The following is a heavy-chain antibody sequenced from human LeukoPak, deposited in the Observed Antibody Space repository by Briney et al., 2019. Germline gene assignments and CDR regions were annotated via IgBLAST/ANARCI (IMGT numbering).Heavy chain of an antibody. CDR2: ISHDGTNK. CDR1: GFTFTTYA. CDR3: ARDSYYDILTGYTRDAFDI. Sequence: GGSLRLSCAASGFTFTTYAMYWVRQAPGKGLEWVALISHDGTNKYYADSVKGRFTLSRDTSKNTLFLQMNSLRAEDTAVYYCARDSYYDILTGYTRDAFDIWGQGTMVTVSS. D-gene: IGHD3-9*01. V-gene: IGHV3-30-3*01. J-gene: IGHJ3*02.